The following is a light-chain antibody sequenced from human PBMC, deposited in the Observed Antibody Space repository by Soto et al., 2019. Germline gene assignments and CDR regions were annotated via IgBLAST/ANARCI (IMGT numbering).Light chain of an antibody. CDR2: KAS. CDR3: QKYYSYPPA. V-gene: IGKV1-5*03. Sequence: DIQMTHSPSTLSGSVGDRVTITCRASQTISSWLAWYQQKPGKAPKLLIYKASTLKSGVPSRFSGSGSGTDFTLTISCLQSEDFATYYCQKYYSYPPAFGQGTKVDIK. J-gene: IGKJ1*01. CDR1: QTISSW.